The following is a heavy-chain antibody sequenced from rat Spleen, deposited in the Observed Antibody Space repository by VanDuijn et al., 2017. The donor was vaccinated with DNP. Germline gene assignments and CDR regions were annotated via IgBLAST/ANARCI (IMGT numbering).Heavy chain of an antibody. V-gene: IGHV4-2*01. CDR1: GFNFNDYW. CDR2: INKESSTI. CDR3: VRRTTLFDY. Sequence: EVQLVESGGGLVQPGRSLKLSCAASGFNFNDYWMGWVRQAPGKGLEWIGEINKESSTINYIPSLKDKFTISRDNAQNTLFLQMSKLGSEDTAIYYCVRRTTLFDYWGQGVMVTVSS. J-gene: IGHJ2*01.